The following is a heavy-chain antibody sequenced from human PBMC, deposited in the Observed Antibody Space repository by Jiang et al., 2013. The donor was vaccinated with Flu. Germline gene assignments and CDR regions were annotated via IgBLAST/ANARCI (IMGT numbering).Heavy chain of an antibody. CDR2: RSKAYVGQ. D-gene: IGHD2-8*01. J-gene: IGHJ4*02. CDR3: ARGAYCTNGVCYSRPFDY. V-gene: IGHV3-49*02. Sequence: MSWVRQAPGKGRGVGRFHRSKAYVGQQIRASVKGRFTISRDDSKSIAYLQMNSLKTEDTAVYYCARGAYCTNGVCYSRPFDYWGQGTLVTVSS.